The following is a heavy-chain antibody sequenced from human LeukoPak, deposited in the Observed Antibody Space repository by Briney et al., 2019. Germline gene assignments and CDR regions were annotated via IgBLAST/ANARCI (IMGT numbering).Heavy chain of an antibody. CDR1: GGSISSYY. J-gene: IGHJ5*02. D-gene: IGHD3-10*01. Sequence: SETLSLTCNVSGGSISSYYWSWIRQPPGKGLEWIGYIYSSGSTTYNPSLKSRVTISVDTSKNQFSLKLSSVTAADTAVYYCAGQETYYYGSGSSRGWFDPWGQGTLVTVSS. CDR3: AGQETYYYGSGSSRGWFDP. V-gene: IGHV4-59*12. CDR2: IYSSGST.